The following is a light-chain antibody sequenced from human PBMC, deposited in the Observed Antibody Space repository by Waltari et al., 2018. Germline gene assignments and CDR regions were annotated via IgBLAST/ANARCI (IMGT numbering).Light chain of an antibody. V-gene: IGKV1-27*01. CDR3: QKYNAAPWT. CDR2: AAS. Sequence: DFQMTQSPSSLSASVGDRVPITCRASQGITNYLAWYQQRPGKVPKLLIYAASTLQSGVPSRFSGSGSGTDFTLTISSLQPEDVATYYCQKYNAAPWTFGQGTKVEI. CDR1: QGITNY. J-gene: IGKJ1*01.